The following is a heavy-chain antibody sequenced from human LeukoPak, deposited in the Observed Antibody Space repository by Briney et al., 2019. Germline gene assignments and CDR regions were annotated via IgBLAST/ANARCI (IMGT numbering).Heavy chain of an antibody. CDR1: GFTFDSYA. CDR2: ISGSGGST. D-gene: IGHD6-13*01. J-gene: IGHJ1*01. Sequence: GGSLRLSCAASGFTFDSYAMSWVRQAPGKGLEWVSAISGSGGSTYYADSVKGRFTISRDNSKNTLYLQMSTLTAEDTAVYFCAKDPAAAGTAEYFQHWGQGTLVTVSS. V-gene: IGHV3-23*01. CDR3: AKDPAAAGTAEYFQH.